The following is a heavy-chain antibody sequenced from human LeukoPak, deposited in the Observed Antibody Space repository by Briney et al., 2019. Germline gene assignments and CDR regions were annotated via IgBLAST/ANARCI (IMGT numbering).Heavy chain of an antibody. J-gene: IGHJ1*01. CDR1: GGSISSGSYY. V-gene: IGHV4-61*02. Sequence: SQTLSLTCTVSGGSISSGSYYWSWIRQPAGKGLEWIGRIYTSGSTNYNPSLKSRVTISVDTSKNQFSLKLSSVTAADTAVYYCARGSRWRYFDWFQEWGQGTLVTVSS. D-gene: IGHD3-9*01. CDR2: IYTSGST. CDR3: ARGSRWRYFDWFQE.